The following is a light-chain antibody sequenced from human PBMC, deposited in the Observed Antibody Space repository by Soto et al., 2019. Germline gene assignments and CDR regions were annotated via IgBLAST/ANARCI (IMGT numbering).Light chain of an antibody. J-gene: IGKJ5*01. CDR1: QSISDT. V-gene: IGKV3-20*01. CDR2: GAS. CDR3: QQYGSS. Sequence: IVMTQSPAILSVSPGGRATLSCRASQSISDTLAWYQQKPGQAPRLLIYGASSRATGIPDRFSGSGSGTDFTLTISRPEPEDFAVYYCQQYGSSFGQGTRLE.